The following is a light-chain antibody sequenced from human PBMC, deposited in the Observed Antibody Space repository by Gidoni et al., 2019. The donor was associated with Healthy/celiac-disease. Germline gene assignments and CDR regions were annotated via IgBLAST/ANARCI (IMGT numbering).Light chain of an antibody. CDR2: DAS. Sequence: IQMTQSPSSLSASVDDRVTITCQASQDISNYLHWYQQKPGKAPKLLIYDASNLETGVPSRFSGSGSGTDFTFTISSLQPEDIATYYCQQYDNLPYSFGQGTKLEIK. V-gene: IGKV1-33*01. CDR3: QQYDNLPYS. CDR1: QDISNY. J-gene: IGKJ2*03.